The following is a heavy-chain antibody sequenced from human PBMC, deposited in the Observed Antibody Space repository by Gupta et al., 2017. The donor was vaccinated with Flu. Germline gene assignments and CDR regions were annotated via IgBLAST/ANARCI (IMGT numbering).Heavy chain of an antibody. CDR1: GDSVASTRYY. Sequence: QLQLQESGPGLVKPSETLSLTCTVSGDSVASTRYYWPWIRQPPGKGLEWIGSFYDGGTTYYNPSLQSRVTISVDMSKNQFSLNLRSVTAADTAVYYCAKRGHDGGQVPTWGQGTLVTVSS. D-gene: IGHD3-16*01. CDR2: FYDGGTT. J-gene: IGHJ4*02. CDR3: AKRGHDGGQVPT. V-gene: IGHV4-39*01.